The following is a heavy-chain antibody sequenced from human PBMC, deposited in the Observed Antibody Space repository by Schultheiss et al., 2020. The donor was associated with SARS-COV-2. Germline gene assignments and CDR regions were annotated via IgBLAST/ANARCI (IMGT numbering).Heavy chain of an antibody. Sequence: SETLSLTCTVSGGSISSGGYYWSWIRQHPGKGLEWIGYIYYSGSTNYNPSLKSRVTISVDTSKNQFSLKLSSVTAADTAVYYCARDGGRDGYNWGYYYYYGMDVWGQGTTVTVSS. CDR2: IYYSGST. V-gene: IGHV4-61*08. CDR3: ARDGGRDGYNWGYYYYYGMDV. CDR1: GGSISSGGYY. D-gene: IGHD5-24*01. J-gene: IGHJ6*02.